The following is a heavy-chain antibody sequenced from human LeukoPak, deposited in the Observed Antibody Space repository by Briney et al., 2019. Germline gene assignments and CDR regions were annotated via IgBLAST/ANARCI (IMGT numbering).Heavy chain of an antibody. Sequence: SETLSLTCAVSGGSISSFYWSWVRQPPGKGLEWIGNINYSGGATYNPSLRSRVTISVDTSKTQFSLRLTSVTAADTAVYYCARDTWKAYFDSGTYQTTYYGMDFWGQGTTVTVSS. CDR1: GGSISSFY. D-gene: IGHD3-10*01. CDR2: INYSGGA. CDR3: ARDTWKAYFDSGTYQTTYYGMDF. V-gene: IGHV4-59*01. J-gene: IGHJ6*02.